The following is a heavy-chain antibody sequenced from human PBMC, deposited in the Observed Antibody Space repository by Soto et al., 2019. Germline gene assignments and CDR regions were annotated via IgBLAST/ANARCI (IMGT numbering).Heavy chain of an antibody. CDR1: GGSMSSYY. J-gene: IGHJ4*02. V-gene: IGHV4-59*01. CDR3: ARGKASFDY. Sequence: SETLSLTCTVSGGSMSSYYWSWIRQPPGKGLEWIGCIYYSGSTNYNPSLKSRVTISVDTSKNQFSLKLSSVTAADTAVYYCARGKASFDYWGQGTLVTVSS. CDR2: IYYSGST.